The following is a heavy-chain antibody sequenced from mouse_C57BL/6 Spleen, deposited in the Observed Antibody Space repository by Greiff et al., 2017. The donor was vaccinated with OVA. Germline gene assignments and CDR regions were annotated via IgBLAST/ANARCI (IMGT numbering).Heavy chain of an antibody. D-gene: IGHD1-1*01. CDR3: TRGNYGYWYFDV. CDR1: GFTFSSYA. Sequence: DVMLVESGEGLVKPGGSLKLSCAASGFTFSSYAMSWVRQTPEKRLEWVAYISSGGDYIYYADTVKGRFTISRDNARNTLYLQMSSLKSEDTAMYYCTRGNYGYWYFDVWGTGTTVTVSS. V-gene: IGHV5-9-1*02. CDR2: ISSGGDYI. J-gene: IGHJ1*03.